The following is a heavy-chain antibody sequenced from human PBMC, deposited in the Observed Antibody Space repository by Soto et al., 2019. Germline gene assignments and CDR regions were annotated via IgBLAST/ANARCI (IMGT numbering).Heavy chain of an antibody. V-gene: IGHV3-23*01. D-gene: IGHD6-25*01. CDR2: ISASARSI. CDR3: AKGQAAALGCH. CDR1: GFTFRNIS. J-gene: IGHJ4*02. Sequence: GGSLRLSSVASGFTFRNISMSWARQAPGKGLEWVSVISASARSINYADSVKGRFTISRDDSKNTLYLQMNSLTVDDTAVYYCAKGQAAALGCHWGKGTVVTVSS.